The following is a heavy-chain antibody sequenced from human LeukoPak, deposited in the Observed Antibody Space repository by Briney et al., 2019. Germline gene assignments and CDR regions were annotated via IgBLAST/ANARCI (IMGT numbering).Heavy chain of an antibody. CDR1: GGSISSYY. CDR2: IYYSGST. CDR3: ARLFTAAGIDY. D-gene: IGHD6-13*01. V-gene: IGHV4-59*08. J-gene: IGHJ4*02. Sequence: SETLSLTCTVSGGSISSYYWSWIRQPPGKGLEWIGYIYYSGSTNYNPSLKSRVTISVDTSKNQFSLKLSSVTAADTAVYYCARLFTAAGIDYWGQGTLVTVSS.